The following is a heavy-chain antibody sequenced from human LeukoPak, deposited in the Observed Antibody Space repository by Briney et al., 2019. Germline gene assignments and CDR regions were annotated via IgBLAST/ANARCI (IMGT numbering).Heavy chain of an antibody. V-gene: IGHV3-21*01. CDR3: ARGYDGNTYGDY. D-gene: IGHD1-26*01. Sequence: GGSLRLSCAASGFTFSSYSMNWVRQAPGKGLEWVSSISSSSSYIYYADSVKGRFTISRDNAKNSLYLQMNSLRAEDTAVYYCARGYDGNTYGDYWGQGTLVTVSS. CDR2: ISSSSSYI. J-gene: IGHJ4*02. CDR1: GFTFSSYS.